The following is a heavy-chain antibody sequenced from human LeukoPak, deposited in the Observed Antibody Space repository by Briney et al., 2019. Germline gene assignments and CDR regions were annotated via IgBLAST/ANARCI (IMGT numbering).Heavy chain of an antibody. CDR3: ARDGADDFWSGYPMGDWFDP. CDR1: GGSISSSSYY. J-gene: IGHJ5*02. CDR2: IYTSGST. D-gene: IGHD3-3*01. V-gene: IGHV4-39*07. Sequence: PSETLSLTCTVSGGSISSSSYYWGWIRQPPGKGLEWIGRIYTSGSTNYNPSLKSRVTISVDTSKNQFSLKLSSVTAADTAVYYCARDGADDFWSGYPMGDWFDPWGQGTLVTVSS.